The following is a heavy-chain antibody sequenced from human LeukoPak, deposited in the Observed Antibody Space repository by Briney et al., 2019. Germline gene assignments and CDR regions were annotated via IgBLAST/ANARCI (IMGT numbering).Heavy chain of an antibody. Sequence: SETLSLTCTVSGGSISSYYWSWIRQPPGKGLEWIGYIYYSGSTNYNPSLKSRVTISVDTSKNQFSLQLSSVTAADTAVYFCARRTRWVGESITYYGVDVWGQGTTVTVSS. D-gene: IGHD3-10*01. CDR1: GGSISSYY. J-gene: IGHJ6*02. CDR3: ARRTRWVGESITYYGVDV. CDR2: IYYSGST. V-gene: IGHV4-59*12.